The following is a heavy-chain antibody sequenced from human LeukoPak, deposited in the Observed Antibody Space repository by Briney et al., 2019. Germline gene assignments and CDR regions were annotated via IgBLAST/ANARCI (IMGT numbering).Heavy chain of an antibody. V-gene: IGHV1-2*02. CDR3: ARDSEDGSTWYDAFDI. CDR1: GYTLNGYY. J-gene: IGHJ3*02. Sequence: GASGMASCKASGYTLNGYYLHWGRQAPGQGVGWMGWIDPNSGGTNYAQKFQGRLTITRDTSISTAYMELSRLTFDDTAVYYCARDSEDGSTWYDAFDIWGQGTMVTVSS. CDR2: IDPNSGGT. D-gene: IGHD6-13*01.